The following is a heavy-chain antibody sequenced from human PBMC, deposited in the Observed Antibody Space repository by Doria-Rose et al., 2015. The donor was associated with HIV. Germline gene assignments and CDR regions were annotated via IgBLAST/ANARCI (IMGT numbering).Heavy chain of an antibody. CDR2: IFSDNER. J-gene: IGHJ4*02. CDR3: ARIKSSRWYHKYYFDF. CDR1: GVSLSSPGMG. V-gene: IGHV2-26*01. Sequence: QITLKESGPVLVKPTETPTLTCTVSGVSLSSPGMGVSWIRQPPGKALEWLANIFSDNERSYKTSLKSRLTIPRGTSKSQVVLTMTDMDPVDTATYYCARIKSSRWYHKYYFDFWGQGTLVIVSA. D-gene: IGHD6-13*01.